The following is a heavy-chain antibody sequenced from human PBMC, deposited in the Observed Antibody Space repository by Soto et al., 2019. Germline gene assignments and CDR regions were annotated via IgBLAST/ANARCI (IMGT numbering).Heavy chain of an antibody. Sequence: QVQLVQSGAEMKKPGASVKVSCKASGYTFTSYAMHWVRQAPGQRLEWMGWINAGNGNTKYSQKFQGRVTITRDTSASTAYMELSSLRSEDTAVYYCARVRGRITIFGVVGYYGMDVWGQGTTVTVSS. V-gene: IGHV1-3*01. CDR2: INAGNGNT. D-gene: IGHD3-3*01. J-gene: IGHJ6*02. CDR1: GYTFTSYA. CDR3: ARVRGRITIFGVVGYYGMDV.